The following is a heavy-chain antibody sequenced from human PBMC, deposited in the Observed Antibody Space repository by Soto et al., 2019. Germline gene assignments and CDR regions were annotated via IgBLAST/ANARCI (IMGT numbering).Heavy chain of an antibody. CDR2: IYYSGST. V-gene: IGHV4-39*01. CDR3: GRRVYSDGTGYGFVY. J-gene: IGHJ4*02. Sequence: QLQLRESGPGLVKPSETLSLTCTVSGDSISSSGHYWGWIRQPPGEGLQWIGTIYYSGSTYYNPSLKLRSTKSVDTSKNKLALKLSYVTAADRAVYSGGRRVYSDGTGYGFVYWGQGPLVTLSS. D-gene: IGHD3-22*01. CDR1: GDSISSSGHY.